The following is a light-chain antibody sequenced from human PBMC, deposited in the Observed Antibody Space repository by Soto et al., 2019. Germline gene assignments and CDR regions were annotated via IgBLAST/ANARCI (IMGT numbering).Light chain of an antibody. V-gene: IGKV3-20*01. CDR1: QSVSSIY. Sequence: EIVSTQSPGTLSLSPGERATLSCRASQSVSSIYLAWYQQKPGQAPRLLIYGASSRPTGIPDRFSGSGSGTDFTLTISRLEPEDFAVYYCQQYGSSALTFGGGTKVDIK. CDR3: QQYGSSALT. J-gene: IGKJ4*01. CDR2: GAS.